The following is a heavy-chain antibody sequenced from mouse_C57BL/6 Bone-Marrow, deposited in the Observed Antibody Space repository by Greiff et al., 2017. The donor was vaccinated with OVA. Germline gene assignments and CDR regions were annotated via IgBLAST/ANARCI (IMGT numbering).Heavy chain of an antibody. V-gene: IGHV1-47*01. Sequence: VKLMESGAELVKPGASVKMSCKASGYTFTTYPIEWMKQNHGKSLEWIGNFHPYNDDTKYNEKFKGKATLTVEKSSSTVYLELSRLTSDDSAVYYCARGGYGSSYDYFDYWGQGTTLTVSS. J-gene: IGHJ2*01. CDR3: ARGGYGSSYDYFDY. CDR1: GYTFTTYP. CDR2: FHPYNDDT. D-gene: IGHD1-1*01.